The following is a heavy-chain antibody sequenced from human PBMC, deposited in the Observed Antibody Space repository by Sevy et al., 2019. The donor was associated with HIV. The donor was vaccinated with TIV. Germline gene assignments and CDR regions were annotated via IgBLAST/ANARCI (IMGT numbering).Heavy chain of an antibody. D-gene: IGHD2-21*02. CDR2: ISSSSSTI. CDR3: ARDKYDCGGDCYPNWFDP. J-gene: IGHJ5*02. CDR1: GFTFSSYS. Sequence: GGSLRLSCAASGFTFSSYSMNWVRQAPGKGLEWVSYISSSSSTIYYEDSVKGRFTISRDNAKNSLYLQMNSLRDEDTAVYYCARDKYDCGGDCYPNWFDPWGQGTLVTVSS. V-gene: IGHV3-48*02.